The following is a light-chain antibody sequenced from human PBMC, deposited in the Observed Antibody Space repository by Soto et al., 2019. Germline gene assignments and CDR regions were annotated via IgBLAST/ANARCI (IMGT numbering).Light chain of an antibody. J-gene: IGKJ1*01. CDR3: QQYISYSWT. V-gene: IGKV1-5*03. Sequence: DIQMTQSPSTLSASVGDRVTITCRASQTISTWLAWYQQKPGKAPKLLIYKASSLESGVPSRFSGSGSGTEFTLTISSLQPEDFATYYCQQYISYSWTFGQGTKVDIK. CDR2: KAS. CDR1: QTISTW.